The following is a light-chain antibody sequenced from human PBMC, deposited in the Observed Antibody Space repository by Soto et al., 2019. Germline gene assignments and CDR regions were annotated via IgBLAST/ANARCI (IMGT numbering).Light chain of an antibody. J-gene: IGKJ2*01. CDR3: QQYSSAYT. CDR2: DAS. V-gene: IGKV1-5*01. CDR1: QSINNW. Sequence: DIQLTQSPSTLSAFVGDRVTITCRASQSINNWLAWYQQKPGEAPKLLIYDASSLESGVPPRFSGSGSGTEFTLTISSLQPDDFATYYGQQYSSAYTFGQGTKLEIK.